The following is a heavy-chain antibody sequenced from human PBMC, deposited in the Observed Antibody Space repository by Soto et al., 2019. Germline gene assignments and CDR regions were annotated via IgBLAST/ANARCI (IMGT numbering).Heavy chain of an antibody. D-gene: IGHD6-6*01. V-gene: IGHV4-39*07. CDR1: GGSISSSSYY. CDR3: ARDLGIAARTPYYYYGMDV. CDR2: IYYSGST. J-gene: IGHJ6*02. Sequence: SETLSLTCTVSGGSISSSSYYWGWIRQPPGKGLEWIGSIYYSGSTYYNPSLKSRVTISVDTSKNLFSLKLSSVTAADTAVYYCARDLGIAARTPYYYYGMDVWGQGTTVTVSS.